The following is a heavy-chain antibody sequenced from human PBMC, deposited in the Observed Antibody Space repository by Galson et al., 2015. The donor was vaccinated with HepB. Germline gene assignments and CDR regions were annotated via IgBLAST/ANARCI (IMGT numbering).Heavy chain of an antibody. CDR2: ISSDGTST. Sequence: SLRLSCAFSGFSFRTYAMFWVRQAPVKGLEYVSGISSDGTSTYYVDSVRGRFTISRDTSKNTMYLQMSSLRPEDTAVYYCVKDLGWVDEYWGQGTLVTVSS. J-gene: IGHJ4*02. CDR1: GFSFRTYA. V-gene: IGHV3-64D*06. CDR3: VKDLGWVDEY. D-gene: IGHD3-3*01.